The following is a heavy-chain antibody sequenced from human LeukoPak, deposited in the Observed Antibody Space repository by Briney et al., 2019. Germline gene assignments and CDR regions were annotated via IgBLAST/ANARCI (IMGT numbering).Heavy chain of an antibody. CDR3: ALRITMVRGFDY. V-gene: IGHV3-20*04. CDR1: GFTFDNYG. J-gene: IGHJ4*02. CDR2: IHWNGGRT. D-gene: IGHD3-10*01. Sequence: GGSLRLSCAASGFTFDNYGINWVRQAPGKGLEWVSRIHWNGGRTGYADSVKGRFTISRDNAKNSLYLQMNSLRAEDTVVYYCALRITMVRGFDYWGQGTLVTVSS.